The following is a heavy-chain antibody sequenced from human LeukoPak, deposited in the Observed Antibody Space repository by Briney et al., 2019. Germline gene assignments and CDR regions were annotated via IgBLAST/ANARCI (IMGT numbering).Heavy chain of an antibody. Sequence: GGSLRLSCAASGFTFSSYSMNWVRQAPGKGLEWVSSISSSSSYIYYADSVKGRFTISRDNAKNSLYLQMNSLRAEDTAVYYCAREGFDSGGDDALDIWGQGTMVTVSS. D-gene: IGHD3-10*01. CDR2: ISSSSSYI. CDR1: GFTFSSYS. J-gene: IGHJ3*02. CDR3: AREGFDSGGDDALDI. V-gene: IGHV3-21*01.